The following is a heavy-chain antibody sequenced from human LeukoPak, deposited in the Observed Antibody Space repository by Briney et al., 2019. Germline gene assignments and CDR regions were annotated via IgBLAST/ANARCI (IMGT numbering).Heavy chain of an antibody. J-gene: IGHJ4*02. CDR1: GFTFSSYA. Sequence: QSGGSLRLSCAASGFTFSSYAMSWVRQAPGKGLEWVSTIGLSGGTTYYADSVKGRFTISRDNSKNTLFLQMNSLRAEDTAVYYCAKSGQFDSWGQGTLVTVSS. V-gene: IGHV3-23*01. D-gene: IGHD1-14*01. CDR2: IGLSGGTT. CDR3: AKSGQFDS.